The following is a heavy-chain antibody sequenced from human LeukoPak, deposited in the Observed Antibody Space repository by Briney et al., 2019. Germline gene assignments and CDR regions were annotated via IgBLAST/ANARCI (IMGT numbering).Heavy chain of an antibody. CDR2: IKKDGSEK. CDR1: GFTFSSHW. Sequence: GGSLRLSCAASGFTFSSHWMSWVRQAPGKGLEWVANIKKDGSEKYYVDAVKGRFTISRDNAKNSLHLQMNSLRAEDTAVYYCARDPYYYESSGYFFGAFDIWGQGTMVTVSS. D-gene: IGHD3-22*01. V-gene: IGHV3-7*01. J-gene: IGHJ3*02. CDR3: ARDPYYYESSGYFFGAFDI.